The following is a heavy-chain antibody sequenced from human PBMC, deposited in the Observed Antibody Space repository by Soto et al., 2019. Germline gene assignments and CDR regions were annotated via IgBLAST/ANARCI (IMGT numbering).Heavy chain of an antibody. V-gene: IGHV3-11*01. CDR3: ARVVRVGSTDV. Sequence: GGSLRLSCAASGFTFSDRYMSWIRQAPGKGLEWLSYISGTSDTIYYADSVKGRFTISRDNAKNSVYLQMNSLRAEDTAVYYFARVVRVGSTDVWGQGTTVTVSS. D-gene: IGHD1-26*01. J-gene: IGHJ6*02. CDR2: ISGTSDTI. CDR1: GFTFSDRY.